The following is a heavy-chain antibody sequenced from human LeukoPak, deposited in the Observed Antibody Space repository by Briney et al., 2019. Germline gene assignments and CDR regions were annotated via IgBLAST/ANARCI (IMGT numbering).Heavy chain of an antibody. CDR3: ARGPGITGTTYPFDY. V-gene: IGHV1-46*01. J-gene: IGHJ4*02. Sequence: ASVTVSFKASGYTFTSYYMHWVRQAPGQGLEWMGIINPSGGSTSYAQKFQGRVTMTRDMSTSTVYMELSSLRSEDTAVYYCARGPGITGTTYPFDYWGQGTLVTVSS. CDR1: GYTFTSYY. D-gene: IGHD1-7*01. CDR2: INPSGGST.